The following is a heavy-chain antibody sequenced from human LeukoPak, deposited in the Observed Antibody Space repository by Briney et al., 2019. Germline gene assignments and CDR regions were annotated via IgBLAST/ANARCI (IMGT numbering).Heavy chain of an antibody. D-gene: IGHD3-3*01. CDR1: GGTFSSYA. CDR3: ASSYDFWSGYDY. V-gene: IGHV1-69*13. CDR2: IIPIFGTA. J-gene: IGHJ4*02. Sequence: SVKVSCKASGGTFSSYAISRVRQAPGQGLEWMGGIIPIFGTANYAQKFQGRVTITADESTSTAYMELSSLRSEDTAVYYCASSYDFWSGYDYWGQGTLVTVSS.